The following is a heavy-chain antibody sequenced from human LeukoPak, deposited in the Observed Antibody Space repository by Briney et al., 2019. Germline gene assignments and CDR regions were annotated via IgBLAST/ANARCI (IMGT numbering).Heavy chain of an antibody. Sequence: SETLSLTCAVYGGSFSGYYWTWIRQPPGKGLEWIGEINHSGSTNYNPSLKSRVTISVDTSKNQFSLKLSSVTAADTAMYYCAKWSDYANAFDIWGQGTVVIVSS. CDR3: AKWSDYANAFDI. CDR1: GGSFSGYY. J-gene: IGHJ3*02. V-gene: IGHV4-34*01. CDR2: INHSGST. D-gene: IGHD4-17*01.